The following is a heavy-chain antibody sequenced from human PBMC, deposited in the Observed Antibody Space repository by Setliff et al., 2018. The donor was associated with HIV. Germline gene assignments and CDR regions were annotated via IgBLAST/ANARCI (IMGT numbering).Heavy chain of an antibody. CDR3: VKDEEYIGVVSATMNMPGYYHYYYMDV. CDR1: GFTFSSYS. CDR2: ISSSSTTV. J-gene: IGHJ6*03. V-gene: IGHV3-48*04. D-gene: IGHD2-2*01. Sequence: GSLRLSCAASGFTFSSYSMNWVRQAPGKGLEWVSYISSSSTTVYYADSVKGRFTISRDNADRSLYLQMNSLRAEDTAVYYCVKDEEYIGVVSATMNMPGYYHYYYMDVWGKGSTVTVSS.